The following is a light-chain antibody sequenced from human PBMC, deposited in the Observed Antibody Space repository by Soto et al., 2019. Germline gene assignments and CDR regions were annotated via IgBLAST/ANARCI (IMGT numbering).Light chain of an antibody. CDR1: QSISSY. CDR3: QLPDRTPGT. J-gene: IGKJ4*02. Sequence: TWRASQSISSYLNWYQQKPGKAPKLLIYGSSRLQTGVPSRFSGSGSGTDFTFVSSRVNPEDSATYSFQLPDRTPGTCRGGTKGDIK. CDR2: GSS. V-gene: IGKV1-39*01.